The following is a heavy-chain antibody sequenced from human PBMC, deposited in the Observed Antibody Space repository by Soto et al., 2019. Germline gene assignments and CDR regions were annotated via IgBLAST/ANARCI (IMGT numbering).Heavy chain of an antibody. Sequence: ASVKVSCKASGFTFTSSAVQWVRQARGQRLEWIGWIVVGSGNTNYAQKFQDRVTITRDESTSTAYMELSSLRSEDTAVYYCARSRDCSSTSCSRRDYYYGMDVWGQGTTVTVSS. CDR2: IVVGSGNT. CDR1: GFTFTSSA. CDR3: ARSRDCSSTSCSRRDYYYGMDV. J-gene: IGHJ6*02. D-gene: IGHD2-2*01. V-gene: IGHV1-58*01.